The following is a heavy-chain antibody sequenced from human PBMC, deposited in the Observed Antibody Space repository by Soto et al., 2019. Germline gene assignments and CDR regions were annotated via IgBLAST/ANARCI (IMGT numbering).Heavy chain of an antibody. CDR2: IYYSGST. Sequence: QLQLQESGPGLVKPSETLSLTCTVSGGSISSSSYYWGWIRQPPGKGLEWIGSIYYSGSTYYNPSLKSRVTISVDTSKNQFSLKLSSVTAADTAVYYCARHGLRGRGFDYWGQGTLVTVSS. D-gene: IGHD3-10*01. CDR3: ARHGLRGRGFDY. V-gene: IGHV4-39*01. CDR1: GGSISSSSYY. J-gene: IGHJ4*02.